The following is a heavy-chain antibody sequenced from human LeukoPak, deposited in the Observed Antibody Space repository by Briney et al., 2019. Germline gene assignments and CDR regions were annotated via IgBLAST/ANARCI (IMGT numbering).Heavy chain of an antibody. D-gene: IGHD5-24*01. J-gene: IGHJ2*01. CDR3: ARSTRARYFDL. CDR1: GFTFSDYG. V-gene: IGHV3-30*02. CDR2: IRYDGSEK. Sequence: GGSLRLSCAVSGFTFSDYGMHWVRQAPGKGLEWVAYIRYDGSEKYYAESLKGRFTISRDNSKNTLYLQMNSLRAEDTALYYCARSTRARYFDLWGRGTLVTVSS.